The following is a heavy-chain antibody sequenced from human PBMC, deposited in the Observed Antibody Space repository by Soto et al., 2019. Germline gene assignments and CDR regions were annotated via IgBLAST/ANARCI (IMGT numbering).Heavy chain of an antibody. D-gene: IGHD6-19*01. CDR2: IYYSGST. V-gene: IGHV4-39*01. J-gene: IGHJ4*02. Sequence: QLQLQESGPGLVKPSETLSLTCTVSGGSISSSSYYWGWIRQPPGKGLEWIGSIYYSGSTYYNPALQSQATVSVATARTHVSLKLGLMKVADAAVYDGARPEGQSSGFTDYWGQGTLVTVSS. CDR1: GGSISSSSYY. CDR3: ARPEGQSSGFTDY.